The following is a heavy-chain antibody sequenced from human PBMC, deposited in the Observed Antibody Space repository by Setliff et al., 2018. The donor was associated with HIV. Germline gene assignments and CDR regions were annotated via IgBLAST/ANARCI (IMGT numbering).Heavy chain of an antibody. J-gene: IGHJ4*02. D-gene: IGHD3-3*01. Sequence: ASVKVSCKASGYTFTNYAILWVRQAPGRGLEWMGWINAGNGDTKYSQNFQGRVTITMDTSATTAYMELRSLRSDDTAVYYCARSFGVVIPIFDYWGQGTLVTVSS. V-gene: IGHV1-3*01. CDR3: ARSFGVVIPIFDY. CDR2: INAGNGDT. CDR1: GYTFTNYA.